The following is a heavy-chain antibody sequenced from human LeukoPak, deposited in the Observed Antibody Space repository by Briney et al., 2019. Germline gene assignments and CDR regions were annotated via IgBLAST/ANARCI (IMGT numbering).Heavy chain of an antibody. CDR3: TTDRYYDSSGPFDY. CDR2: IKRKTDGGTT. D-gene: IGHD3-22*01. J-gene: IGHJ4*02. V-gene: IGHV3-15*01. Sequence: PGGSLRLSCAASGFTFSNAWMSWVRQAPGKGLEWVGRIKRKTDGGTTDYAAPVKGRFTISRDDSKNTLYLQMNSLKTEDTAVCYCTTDRYYDSSGPFDYWGQGTLVTVSS. CDR1: GFTFSNAW.